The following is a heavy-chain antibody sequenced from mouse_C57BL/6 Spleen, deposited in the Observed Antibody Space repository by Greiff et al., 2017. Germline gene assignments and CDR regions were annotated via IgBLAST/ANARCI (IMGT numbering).Heavy chain of an antibody. CDR2: IHPNSGST. D-gene: IGHD2-2*01. V-gene: IGHV1-64*01. CDR1: GYTFTSYW. CDR3: AREWLRRYFDV. J-gene: IGHJ1*03. Sequence: VQLQQPGAELVKPGASVKLSCKASGYTFTSYWMHWVKQRPGQGLEWIGMIHPNSGSTNYNEKFKSKATLTVDKSSSTAYMQLSSLTSEDSAVYYCAREWLRRYFDVWGTGTTVTVSS.